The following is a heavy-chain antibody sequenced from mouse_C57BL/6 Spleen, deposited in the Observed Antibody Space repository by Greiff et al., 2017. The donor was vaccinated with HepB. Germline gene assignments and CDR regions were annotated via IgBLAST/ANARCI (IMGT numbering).Heavy chain of an antibody. CDR2: ISDGGSYT. CDR1: GFTFSSYA. CDR3: ARDWGSWGYFDV. V-gene: IGHV5-4*01. D-gene: IGHD1-1*02. Sequence: DVMLVESGGGLVKPGGSLKLSCAASGFTFSSYAMSWVRQTPEKRLEWVATISDGGSYTYYPDNVKGRFTISRDNAKNNLYLQMSHLKSEDTAMYYCARDWGSWGYFDVWGTGTTVTVAS. J-gene: IGHJ1*03.